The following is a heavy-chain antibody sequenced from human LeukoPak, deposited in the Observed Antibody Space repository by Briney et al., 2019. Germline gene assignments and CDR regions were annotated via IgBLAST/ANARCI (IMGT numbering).Heavy chain of an antibody. CDR3: AKAHSGSFFDY. CDR1: GFTFSSYA. D-gene: IGHD1-26*01. V-gene: IGHV3-23*01. CDR2: ISGSGGST. Sequence: PGGSLRLSCAASGFTFSSYAMSWVRQAPGKGLEWVSAISGSGGSTYYADSVKGRFTISRDDSKNTLFLQMDSLRDEDTAIYYCAKAHSGSFFDYWGQGALVAVSS. J-gene: IGHJ4*02.